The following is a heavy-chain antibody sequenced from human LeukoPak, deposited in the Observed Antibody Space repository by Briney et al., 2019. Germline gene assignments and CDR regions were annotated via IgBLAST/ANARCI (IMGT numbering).Heavy chain of an antibody. CDR2: IYYSGST. V-gene: IGHV4-39*01. D-gene: IGHD3-22*01. CDR1: GGSISSSSYY. Sequence: PSETLSLTCTVSGGSISSSSYYWGWIRQPPGKGLEWIGSIYYSGSTYYNPSLKSRVTISVDTSKNQFSLKLSSVTAADTAVYYCPLGLLLDYWGQGTLVTVSS. J-gene: IGHJ4*02. CDR3: PLGLLLDY.